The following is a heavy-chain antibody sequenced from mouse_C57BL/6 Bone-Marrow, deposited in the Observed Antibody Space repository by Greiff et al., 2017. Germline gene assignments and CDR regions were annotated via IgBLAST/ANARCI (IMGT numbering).Heavy chain of an antibody. CDR2: ISSGGSYT. Sequence: EVKLVESGGDLVKPGGSLKLSCAASGFTFSSYGMSWVRQTPDKRLEWVATISSGGSYTYYPDSVKGRFTISRDNAKNTLYLQMSRLKSEETAMYYCARHLYGFDAMDYWGQGTSGTVSS. D-gene: IGHD2-2*01. CDR1: GFTFSSYG. V-gene: IGHV5-6*01. J-gene: IGHJ4*01. CDR3: ARHLYGFDAMDY.